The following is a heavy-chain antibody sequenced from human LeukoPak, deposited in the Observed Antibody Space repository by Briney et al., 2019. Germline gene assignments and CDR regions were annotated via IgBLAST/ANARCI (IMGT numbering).Heavy chain of an antibody. CDR2: ISGSGGST. CDR1: GFTFSSYA. D-gene: IGHD3-3*01. Sequence: EGSLRLSCAASGFTFSSYAMSWVGQAPGKGLEWVSAISGSGGSTYYADSVKGRFTISRDNSKNTLYLQMNSLRAEDTAVYYCAKGGIFGVAGYYYYMDVWGKGTTVTVSS. V-gene: IGHV3-23*01. J-gene: IGHJ6*03. CDR3: AKGGIFGVAGYYYYMDV.